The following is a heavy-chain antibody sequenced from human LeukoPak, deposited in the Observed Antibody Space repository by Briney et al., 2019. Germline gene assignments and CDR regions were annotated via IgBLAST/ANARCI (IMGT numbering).Heavy chain of an antibody. V-gene: IGHV3-7*01. D-gene: IGHD2-2*01. CDR1: GITFNA. J-gene: IGHJ4*02. Sequence: GTSLRLSCAASGITFNAIHWVRQAPGKGLEWVANIKQDGSEKYYVDSVKGRFTISRDNAKKSVYLQMNSLRAEDTAVYYCATVRIVVVPAARALDYWGQGTLVTVSS. CDR2: IKQDGSEK. CDR3: ATVRIVVVPAARALDY.